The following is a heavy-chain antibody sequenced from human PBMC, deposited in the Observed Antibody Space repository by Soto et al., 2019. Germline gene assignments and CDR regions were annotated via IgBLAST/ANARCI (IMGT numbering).Heavy chain of an antibody. D-gene: IGHD2-2*01. V-gene: IGHV3-23*01. CDR2: ISGNGGST. CDR1: GFTFSNYA. Sequence: HPGGSLRLSCAASGFTFSNYAMSWVRQAPGKGLEWVSTISGNGGSTYYADSVKGRFTISRDNSKNMLFLQINSLRDDDSAVYYCAKRPASIITSDYWGQGTPVTVYS. CDR3: AKRPASIITSDY. J-gene: IGHJ4*02.